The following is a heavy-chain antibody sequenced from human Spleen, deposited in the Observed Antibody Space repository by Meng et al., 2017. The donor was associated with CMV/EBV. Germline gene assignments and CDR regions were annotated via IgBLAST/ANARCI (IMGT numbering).Heavy chain of an antibody. CDR3: ARETHNEFWNGYLYYGMDV. CDR1: GGTFSSYT. V-gene: IGHV1-69*04. Sequence: SVKVSCKASGGTFSSYTISWVRQAPGQGLEWMGRIIPILGIANYAQKFQGRVTITADKSTSTAYMELSSLRSEDTAVYYCARETHNEFWNGYLYYGMDVWGQGTAVTVSS. J-gene: IGHJ6*02. D-gene: IGHD3-3*01. CDR2: IIPILGIA.